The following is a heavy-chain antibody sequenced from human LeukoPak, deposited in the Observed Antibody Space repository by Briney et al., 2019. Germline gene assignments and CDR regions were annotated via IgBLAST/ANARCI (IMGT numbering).Heavy chain of an antibody. CDR3: ARNINNFWSGYLDYMDV. D-gene: IGHD3-3*01. Sequence: AGGSLRLSCAASGFTFSSHWMNWVRQAPGKGLEWVAKIKQDGSEKYYADSVKGRFTISRENAKNSLYLQLNSLRAEDTAVYYCARNINNFWSGYLDYMDVWGKGTTVTVSS. CDR1: GFTFSSHW. V-gene: IGHV3-7*01. J-gene: IGHJ6*03. CDR2: IKQDGSEK.